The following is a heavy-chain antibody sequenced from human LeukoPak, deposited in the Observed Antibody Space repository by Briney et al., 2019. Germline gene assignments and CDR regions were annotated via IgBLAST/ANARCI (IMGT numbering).Heavy chain of an antibody. CDR3: ARATSASCSGGSCFSTRFDP. Sequence: GGSLRLSCAASGFTFSSYAMHWVRQAPGKGLEWVAIISYDVSNKYYADSVKGRFTISRDNSENTLYLQMNSLRPEDTAVYYCARATSASCSGGSCFSTRFDPWGQGTLVTVSS. CDR2: ISYDVSNK. D-gene: IGHD2-15*01. V-gene: IGHV3-30-3*01. CDR1: GFTFSSYA. J-gene: IGHJ5*02.